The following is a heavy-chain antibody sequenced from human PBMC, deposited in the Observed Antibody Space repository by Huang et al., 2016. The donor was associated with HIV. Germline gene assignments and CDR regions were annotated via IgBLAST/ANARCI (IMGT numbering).Heavy chain of an antibody. Sequence: QIHLVQSGPEVKQPGASVKVSCKASGYKFHNYEITWVRQTPGQGLEWMGWISGHNVSTRFAQKFQDRLTMTTDVSTSTAYLELRSLRLDDTAVYYCARTKGEFDFWGQGALVTVSS. CDR1: GYKFHNYE. V-gene: IGHV1-18*04. D-gene: IGHD3-16*01. CDR2: ISGHNVST. CDR3: ARTKGEFDF. J-gene: IGHJ4*02.